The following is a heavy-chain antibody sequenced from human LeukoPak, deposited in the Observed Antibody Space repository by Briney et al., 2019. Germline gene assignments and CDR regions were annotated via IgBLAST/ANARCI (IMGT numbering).Heavy chain of an antibody. J-gene: IGHJ5*02. Sequence: ASVKVSCKASGYTFTSYDINWVRQATGQGLEWMGWMNPNSGNTGYAQKFQGRVTMTRNTSISTAYMELSSMRSEDTAVYYCARVHDYGDHNWFDPWGQGTLVTVSS. V-gene: IGHV1-8*01. CDR3: ARVHDYGDHNWFDP. CDR1: GYTFTSYD. D-gene: IGHD4-17*01. CDR2: MNPNSGNT.